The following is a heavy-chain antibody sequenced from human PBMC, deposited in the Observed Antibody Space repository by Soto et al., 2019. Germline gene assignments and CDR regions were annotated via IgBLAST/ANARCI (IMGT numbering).Heavy chain of an antibody. CDR3: ASLNGYYFDY. J-gene: IGHJ4*02. D-gene: IGHD1-1*01. V-gene: IGHV4-59*01. CDR2: IYYSGST. Sequence: QVQPQESGPGLVKPSETLSLTCTVSGGSISSYYWSWIRQPPGKGLEWIGYIYYSGSTNYNPSLKSRVTISVDTSKNQFSLKLSSGTAADTAVYYCASLNGYYFDYWGQGTLVTVSS. CDR1: GGSISSYY.